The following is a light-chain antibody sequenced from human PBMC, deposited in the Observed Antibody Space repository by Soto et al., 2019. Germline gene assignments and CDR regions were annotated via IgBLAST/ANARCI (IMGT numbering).Light chain of an antibody. Sequence: DIQMTEYPSSLSASVGDRVTIPCRTSQTINNYLSWYQQKPGKAPKLLIYAASRLQSGVPSRFSGSESGTEFTLTITSLQPEDFATYYCQQSYNTPRTFGQRTRRIS. V-gene: IGKV1-39*01. J-gene: IGKJ1*01. CDR3: QQSYNTPRT. CDR2: AAS. CDR1: QTINNY.